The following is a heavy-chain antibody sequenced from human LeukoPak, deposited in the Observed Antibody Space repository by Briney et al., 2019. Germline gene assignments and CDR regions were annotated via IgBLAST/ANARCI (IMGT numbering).Heavy chain of an antibody. J-gene: IGHJ4*02. D-gene: IGHD3-10*01. CDR1: GFTFSHYE. Sequence: GGSLRLSCVASGFTFSHYEMNWVRQAPGKGLEWVSYISTSSSTIYYADSVKGRFTISRDNAKNSLYLQMNGLRADDTAIYYCARRRSGGDLFDYWGQGTLVTVSS. CDR3: ARRRSGGDLFDY. CDR2: ISTSSSTI. V-gene: IGHV3-48*03.